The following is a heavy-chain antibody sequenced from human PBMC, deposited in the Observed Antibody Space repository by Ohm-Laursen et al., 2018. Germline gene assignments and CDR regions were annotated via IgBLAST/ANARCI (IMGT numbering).Heavy chain of an antibody. J-gene: IGHJ4*02. D-gene: IGHD2-15*01. CDR1: GFTFTNAC. Sequence: SLRLSCAASGFTFTNACMSWVRQAPGKGLEWVALIKSKSDGGTTHYAAPVKGRFTISRDDSRNTLYLQMNSLKTEDTGVYYCTSTLGYWGQGTLVTVSS. V-gene: IGHV3-15*01. CDR3: TSTLGY. CDR2: IKSKSDGGTT.